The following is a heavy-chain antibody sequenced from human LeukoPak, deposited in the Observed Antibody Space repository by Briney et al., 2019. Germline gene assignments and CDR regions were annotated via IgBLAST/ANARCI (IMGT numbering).Heavy chain of an antibody. Sequence: SVKVSCKASGYSFTSYAISWVRQAPGQGLEWMGGIIPIFGTANYAQKFLGRVTITADESTSTAYMELSSLRSEDTAVYYCASLAPCGGSCNSNLYYYYYMDVWGKGTTVTVSS. CDR1: GYSFTSYA. CDR2: IIPIFGTA. V-gene: IGHV1-69*13. CDR3: ASLAPCGGSCNSNLYYYYYMDV. J-gene: IGHJ6*03. D-gene: IGHD2-15*01.